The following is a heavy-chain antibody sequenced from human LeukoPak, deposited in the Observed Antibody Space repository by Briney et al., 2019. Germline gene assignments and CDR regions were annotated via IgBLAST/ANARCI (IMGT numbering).Heavy chain of an antibody. CDR3: ARAGSIYGDYAVDY. CDR1: GGSISSYY. Sequence: SETLSLTCTVSGGSISSYYWSWIRQPAGKGLEWIGRIYASGSTKYNPSLKSRVTMSVDTSKNQFSLKLSSVTAADTAVYYCARAGSIYGDYAVDYWGQGTLVTVSS. J-gene: IGHJ4*02. D-gene: IGHD4-17*01. CDR2: IYASGST. V-gene: IGHV4-4*07.